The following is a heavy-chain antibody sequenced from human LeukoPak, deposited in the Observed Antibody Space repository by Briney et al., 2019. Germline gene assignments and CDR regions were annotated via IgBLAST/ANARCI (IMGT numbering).Heavy chain of an antibody. CDR2: IYYSGDT. CDR1: GGSISSYY. CDR3: ARGAAVGDNWFDP. Sequence: SETLSLTCTVSGGSISSYYWAGIRQAPGKGLEWIGSIYYSGDTYYNPSLKSRVTISMDTSKNQFSLKLTSVTAADTAVYYCARGAAVGDNWFDPWGQGTLVTVSS. V-gene: IGHV4-39*07. D-gene: IGHD6-13*01. J-gene: IGHJ5*02.